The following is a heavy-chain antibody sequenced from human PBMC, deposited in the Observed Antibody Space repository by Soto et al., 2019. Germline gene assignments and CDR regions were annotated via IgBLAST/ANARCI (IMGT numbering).Heavy chain of an antibody. CDR3: ARDAPLCGGDCYSDY. CDR1: GYTFTGYY. V-gene: IGHV1-2*02. J-gene: IGHJ4*02. D-gene: IGHD2-21*02. CDR2: INPNSGGT. Sequence: ALVKVSCKASGYTFTGYYMHWVRQAPGQGLEWMGWINPNSGGTNYAQKFQGRVTMTRDTSISTAYVELSRLRSDDTAVYYCARDAPLCGGDCYSDYWGQGTLVTVSS.